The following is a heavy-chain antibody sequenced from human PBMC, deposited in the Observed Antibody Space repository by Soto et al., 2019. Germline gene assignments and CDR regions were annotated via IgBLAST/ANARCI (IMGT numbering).Heavy chain of an antibody. D-gene: IGHD4-17*01. J-gene: IGHJ6*02. CDR2: IYHSGST. V-gene: IGHV4-38-2*01. CDR1: GYSISSGYY. CDR3: ARYYGDYMYYYYYGMDV. Sequence: SETLSLTCAVSGYSISSGYYWGWIRQPPGKGLEWIGSIYHSGSTYYNPSLKSRVTISVDTSKNQFSLKLSSVTAADTAVYYCARYYGDYMYYYYYGMDVWGQGTTVT.